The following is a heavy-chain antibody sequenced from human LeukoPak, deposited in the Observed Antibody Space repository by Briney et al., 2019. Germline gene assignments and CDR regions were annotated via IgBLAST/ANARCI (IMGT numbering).Heavy chain of an antibody. V-gene: IGHV3-23*01. CDR3: AKDVRAASDAFAV. J-gene: IGHJ3*01. Sequence: GGSLRLSCAASGFTFRSSSMSWVRQAPGKGLEWVSNLSGGDFFKYYADSVKGRYTISRDISKSTLYLQMNSLRAEDTAVYYCAKDVRAASDAFAVWGLGTLVTVSS. D-gene: IGHD2-15*01. CDR2: LSGGDFFK. CDR1: GFTFRSSS.